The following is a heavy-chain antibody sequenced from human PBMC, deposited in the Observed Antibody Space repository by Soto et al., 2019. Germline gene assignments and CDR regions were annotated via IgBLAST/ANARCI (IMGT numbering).Heavy chain of an antibody. CDR2: ISAYNGNT. V-gene: IGHV1-18*04. D-gene: IGHD6-19*01. CDR3: ARAGQWLGRYRYYGMDV. J-gene: IGHJ6*02. Sequence: ASVKVSCKASGYTFTSYCISWVRQSPVQGLEWMGWISAYNGNTNYAQKLQGRVTMTTDTSTSTAYMELRSLRSDDTAVYYCARAGQWLGRYRYYGMDVWGQGTTVTVSS. CDR1: GYTFTSYC.